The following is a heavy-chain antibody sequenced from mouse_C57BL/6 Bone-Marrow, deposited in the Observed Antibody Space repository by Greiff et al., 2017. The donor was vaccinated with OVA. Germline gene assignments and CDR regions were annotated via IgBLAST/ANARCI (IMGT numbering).Heavy chain of an antibody. CDR1: GFTFSSYA. CDR3: ARAYYGSSPPDY. V-gene: IGHV5-4*03. CDR2: ISDGGSYT. Sequence: EVKVVESGGGLVKPGGSLKLSCAASGFTFSSYAMSWVRQTPEKRLEWVATISDGGSYTYYPDNVKGRFTISRDNAKNNLYLQMSHLKSEDTAMYYCARAYYGSSPPDYWGQGTTLTVSS. D-gene: IGHD1-1*01. J-gene: IGHJ2*01.